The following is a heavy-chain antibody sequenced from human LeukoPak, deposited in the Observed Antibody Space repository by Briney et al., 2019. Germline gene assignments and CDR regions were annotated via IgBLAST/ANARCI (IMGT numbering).Heavy chain of an antibody. CDR2: ISAYNGNT. CDR1: GYTFTSYG. V-gene: IGHV1-18*01. Sequence: ASVKVSCKASGYTFTSYGISWVRQAPGQGLEWMGWISAYNGNTNYAQKLQGRVTLTRDMSTSTDYLELSSLRSEDTAVYYCARDNSVRDEAWWFNPWGQATLVTVSS. D-gene: IGHD5-24*01. J-gene: IGHJ5*02. CDR3: ARDNSVRDEAWWFNP.